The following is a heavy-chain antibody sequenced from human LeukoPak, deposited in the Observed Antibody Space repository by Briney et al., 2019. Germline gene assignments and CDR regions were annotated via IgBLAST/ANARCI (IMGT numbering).Heavy chain of an antibody. CDR1: GYTFTSYG. Sequence: GASGKASCKAAGYTFTSYGISWVRQSPGQGLEWMGWISVYNGNTNNAQKIQGRVTMTTDTSTSRDYRELRSLRSDATAVYYCARVAQSLDKEGSYYKVSVAYWGQGTLVTVSS. CDR2: ISVYNGNT. D-gene: IGHD3-10*01. V-gene: IGHV1-18*01. J-gene: IGHJ4*02. CDR3: ARVAQSLDKEGSYYKVSVAY.